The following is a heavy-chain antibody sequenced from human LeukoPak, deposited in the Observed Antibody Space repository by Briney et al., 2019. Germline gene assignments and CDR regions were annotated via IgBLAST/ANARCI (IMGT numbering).Heavy chain of an antibody. CDR1: GGSISSYY. CDR3: ARGGSSSSWHLAFDI. Sequence: SETLSLTCTVSGGSISSYYWSWIRQPPGKGLEWIGYIYYSGSTNYNPPLKSRVTISVDTSKNQFSLKLSSVTAADTAVYYCARGGSSSSWHLAFDIWGQGTMVTVSS. D-gene: IGHD6-13*01. J-gene: IGHJ3*02. V-gene: IGHV4-59*01. CDR2: IYYSGST.